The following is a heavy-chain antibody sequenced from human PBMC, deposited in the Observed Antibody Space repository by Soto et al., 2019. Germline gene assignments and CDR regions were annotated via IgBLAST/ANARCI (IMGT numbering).Heavy chain of an antibody. CDR2: ISYDGSNK. D-gene: IGHD2-21*02. Sequence: QVQLVESGGGVVQPGRSLRLSWAASGFTFSSYAMHWVRQAPGKGLEWVAVISYDGSNKYYADSVKGRFTISRDNSKNTLYLQMNSLRAEDTAVYYCARTVVTAIFDYWGQGTLVTVSS. CDR1: GFTFSSYA. V-gene: IGHV3-30-3*01. CDR3: ARTVVTAIFDY. J-gene: IGHJ4*02.